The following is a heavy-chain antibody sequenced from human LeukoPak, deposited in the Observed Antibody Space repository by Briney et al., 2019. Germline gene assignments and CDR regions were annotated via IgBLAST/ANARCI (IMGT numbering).Heavy chain of an antibody. CDR1: GGSFSGYY. V-gene: IGHV4-34*01. J-gene: IGHJ4*01. CDR3: ARGPASITEGYFDY. D-gene: IGHD2-2*01. CDR2: INHSGST. Sequence: PSETLSLTCAVYGGSFSGYYWSWIRQPPGKGLEWIGEINHSGSTNYNPSLKSRVTISVDTSKNQFSLKLSSVTAADTAVYYCARGPASITEGYFDYWGQGTLVTVSS.